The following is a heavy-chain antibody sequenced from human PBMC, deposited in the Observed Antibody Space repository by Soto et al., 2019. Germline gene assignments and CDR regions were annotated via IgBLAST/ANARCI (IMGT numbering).Heavy chain of an antibody. CDR1: GFSLSNARMG. V-gene: IGHV2-26*01. CDR3: ARTVARMNLDY. Sequence: QVTLKESGPVLVKPTETLTLTCTVSGFSLSNARMGVSWIRQPPGKALEWLAHIFSNDETAYSTSLKTRLTIAKDTSKSQVVLTMGNMDPVDTATYYCARTVARMNLDYWGQGTLVTVSS. J-gene: IGHJ4*02. CDR2: IFSNDET. D-gene: IGHD2-21*01.